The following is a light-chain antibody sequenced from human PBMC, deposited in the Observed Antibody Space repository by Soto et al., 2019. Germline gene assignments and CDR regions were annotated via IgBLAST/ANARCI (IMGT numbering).Light chain of an antibody. Sequence: QSALTQPASVSGSPGQSITISCSGTSSNIGGYNIVSWYQQHPGKAPKVIIYEGVKRPSGVSDRFSGSTSGVTASLTISGLQAEDEADYYCSSYTQFSTVVFGGGTKLTVL. V-gene: IGLV2-14*02. CDR3: SSYTQFSTVV. J-gene: IGLJ3*02. CDR2: EGV. CDR1: SSNIGGYNI.